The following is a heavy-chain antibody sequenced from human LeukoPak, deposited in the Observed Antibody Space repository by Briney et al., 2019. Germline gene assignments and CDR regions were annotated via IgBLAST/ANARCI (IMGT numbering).Heavy chain of an antibody. J-gene: IGHJ4*02. V-gene: IGHV4-34*01. D-gene: IGHD1-20*01. CDR2: INHSGST. Sequence: SETLSLTCAVYGGSFSGYYWSWIRQPPGKGLEWIGEINHSGSTNYNPSLKSRVTISVDTSKNQFSLKLSSVTAADTAVYYCASSITGTTSAGYWGQGTLVTVSS. CDR3: ASSITGTTSAGY. CDR1: GGSFSGYY.